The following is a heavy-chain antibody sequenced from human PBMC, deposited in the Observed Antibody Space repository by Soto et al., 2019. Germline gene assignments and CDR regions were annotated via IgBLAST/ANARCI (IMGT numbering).Heavy chain of an antibody. J-gene: IGHJ5*02. D-gene: IGHD2-15*01. Sequence: SQTLSLTCTVSGGSISYISYCWGWIRQPPGKGLQWIGCMFYSGATYYNPSLKNRVTLSVDTSNNEFSLKLVSVTAPDTAVYYCARHKSGSDWLDPWGQGTLVTVSS. CDR1: GGSISYISYC. CDR2: MFYSGAT. CDR3: ARHKSGSDWLDP. V-gene: IGHV4-39*01.